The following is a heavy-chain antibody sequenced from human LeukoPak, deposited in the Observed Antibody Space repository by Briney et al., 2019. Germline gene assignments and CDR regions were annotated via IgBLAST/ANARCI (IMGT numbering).Heavy chain of an antibody. J-gene: IGHJ4*02. Sequence: ASVKVSCKASGYTFTGYYMHWVRQAPGQGLEWMGWINPNSGGTNYAQKFQGRVTMTRDTSISTAYMELSRLRSDDTAVYYCARVVYYDSSGYSDYWGQGTLVTVSS. CDR3: ARVVYYDSSGYSDY. V-gene: IGHV1-2*02. CDR2: INPNSGGT. D-gene: IGHD3-22*01. CDR1: GYTFTGYY.